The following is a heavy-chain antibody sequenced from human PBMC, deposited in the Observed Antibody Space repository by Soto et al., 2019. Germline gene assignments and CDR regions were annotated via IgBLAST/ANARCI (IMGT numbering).Heavy chain of an antibody. V-gene: IGHV1-3*01. CDR1: GYTFTSYG. CDR2: INAGNGNT. D-gene: IGHD4-4*01. J-gene: IGHJ6*02. CDR3: ARDVSNYVYYYYGMDV. Sequence: ASVKVSCKASGYTFTSYGISWVRQAPGQGLEWMGWINAGNGNTKYSQKFQGRVTITRDTSASTAYMELSSLRSEDTAVYYCARDVSNYVYYYYGMDVWGQGTMVTVSS.